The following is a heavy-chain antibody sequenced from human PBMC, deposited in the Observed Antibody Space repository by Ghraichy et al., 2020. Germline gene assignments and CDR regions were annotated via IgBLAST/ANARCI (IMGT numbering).Heavy chain of an antibody. CDR1: GFTFSNAW. J-gene: IGHJ4*02. V-gene: IGHV3-15*01. CDR2: IKSKTDGGTT. D-gene: IGHD2-2*01. Sequence: GGSLRLSCAASGFTFSNAWMSWVRQAPGKGLEWVGRIKSKTDGGTTDYAAPVKGRFTISRDDSKNTLYLQMNSLKTEDTAVYYCTTDKGIVVVGYYWGQGTLVTVSS. CDR3: TTDKGIVVVGYY.